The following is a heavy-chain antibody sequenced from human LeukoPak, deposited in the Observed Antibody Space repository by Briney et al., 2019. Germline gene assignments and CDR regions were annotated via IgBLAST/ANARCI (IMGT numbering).Heavy chain of an antibody. Sequence: GGSLRLSCAVSGFTFKSHEMNWVRQAPGKGLEWVSYISGAGRVTYYADSVKGRFTISRGNAKNSLYLQMNSLRDEDTAVYYCVRDLWELPYWGQGILVTVSS. CDR3: VRDLWELPY. CDR1: GFTFKSHE. J-gene: IGHJ4*02. CDR2: ISGAGRVT. D-gene: IGHD1-26*01. V-gene: IGHV3-48*03.